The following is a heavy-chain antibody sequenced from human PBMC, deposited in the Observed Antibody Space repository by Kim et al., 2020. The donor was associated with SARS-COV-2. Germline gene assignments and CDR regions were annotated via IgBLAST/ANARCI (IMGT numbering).Heavy chain of an antibody. CDR2: INPSGGST. Sequence: ASVKVSCKASGYTFTSYYMHWVRQAPGQGLEWMGIINPSGGSTSYAQKFQGRVTMTRDTSTSTVYMELSSLRSEDTAVYYCARGGWLQFDYYYGMDVWGQGTTVTVSS. V-gene: IGHV1-46*01. CDR3: ARGGWLQFDYYYGMDV. CDR1: GYTFTSYY. J-gene: IGHJ6*02. D-gene: IGHD5-12*01.